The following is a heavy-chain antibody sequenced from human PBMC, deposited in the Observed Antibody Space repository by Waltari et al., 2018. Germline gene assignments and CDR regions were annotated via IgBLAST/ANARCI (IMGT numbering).Heavy chain of an antibody. J-gene: IGHJ5*02. D-gene: IGHD3-3*01. CDR3: ARDRFGNDFWSGYWGWFDP. Sequence: QVQLQESGPGLVKPSETLSLTCTVSGGSISSYYWSWIRQPPGKGLEWIGYIYYSGSTNYNPSLKSRVTISVDTSKNQFSLKLSSVTAADTAVYYWARDRFGNDFWSGYWGWFDPWGQGTLVTVSS. CDR2: IYYSGST. CDR1: GGSISSYY. V-gene: IGHV4-59*01.